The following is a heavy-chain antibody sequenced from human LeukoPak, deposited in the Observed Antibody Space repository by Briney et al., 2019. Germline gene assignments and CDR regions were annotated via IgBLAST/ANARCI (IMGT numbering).Heavy chain of an antibody. Sequence: VASVKVSCKASGYTFTAQYMHWVRQAPGQGLEWMGWINPNNGDTKYAQSLLGRVTMTRDTSTTTAYMELSSLRSDDAAVYFCASYPRSIPTPPFDYWGQGTLVTVSS. CDR2: INPNNGDT. D-gene: IGHD2-21*01. J-gene: IGHJ4*02. CDR1: GYTFTAQY. V-gene: IGHV1-2*02. CDR3: ASYPRSIPTPPFDY.